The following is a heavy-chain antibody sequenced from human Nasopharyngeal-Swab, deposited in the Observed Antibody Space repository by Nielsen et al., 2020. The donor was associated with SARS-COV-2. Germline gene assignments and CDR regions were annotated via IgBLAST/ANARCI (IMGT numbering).Heavy chain of an antibody. Sequence: GESLKISCATSGFTFTDYVMTWVHQAPGKGLEWISYIPPTASHIYYADSVRGRFTISRDNAKKSLYLQMESLRPEDTAVYYCARDRGWGYTGYGSLDYWGQGVLVTVSS. CDR2: IPPTASHI. V-gene: IGHV3-48*01. D-gene: IGHD5-12*01. J-gene: IGHJ4*02. CDR3: ARDRGWGYTGYGSLDY. CDR1: GFTFTDYV.